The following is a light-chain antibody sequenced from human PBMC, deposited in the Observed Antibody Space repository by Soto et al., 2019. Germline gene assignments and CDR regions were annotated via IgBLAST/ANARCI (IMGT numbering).Light chain of an antibody. J-gene: IGKJ4*01. V-gene: IGKV3-11*01. Sequence: EIVLTQSPATLSLSPGERATLSCRASQSVSSFLAWSQQKPGQAPRLLIYDTSNRATGIPARFSGSGSGTDFTLTISRLAPEDFAVYYCHQRSGWPLTFVGGTRVEIK. CDR3: HQRSGWPLT. CDR1: QSVSSF. CDR2: DTS.